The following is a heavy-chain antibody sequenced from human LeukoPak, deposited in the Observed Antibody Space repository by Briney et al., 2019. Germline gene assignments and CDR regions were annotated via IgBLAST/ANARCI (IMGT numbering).Heavy chain of an antibody. CDR3: AKADTSGYYLYFDY. V-gene: IGHV3-74*01. D-gene: IGHD3-22*01. J-gene: IGHJ4*02. CDR1: GVTFFSHW. Sequence: GGSPRLSSAASGVTFFSHWRHWVRQAPGEGAVWVSRINSDGTSINDADSVKGRITTSRENAKNPLHLQMNRLRAEDTAVYYCAKADTSGYYLYFDYWGQGTLVTVSS. CDR2: INSDGTSI.